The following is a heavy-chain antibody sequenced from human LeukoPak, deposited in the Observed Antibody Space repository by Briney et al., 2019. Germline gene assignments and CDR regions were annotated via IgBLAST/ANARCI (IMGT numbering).Heavy chain of an antibody. V-gene: IGHV3-74*01. CDR2: ISGDERGT. CDR1: GFTFSNHW. D-gene: IGHD2-2*02. Sequence: PGGSLRLSCVASGFTFSNHWMHWVRQTPWKGLNWISRISGDERGTNYAGSVKGRFIISRDYAKNTLFLQMDSLSVEDTAVYYCVRDVYQVRSNDYVFDVWGQGTMVSVSS. J-gene: IGHJ3*01. CDR3: VRDVYQVRSNDYVFDV.